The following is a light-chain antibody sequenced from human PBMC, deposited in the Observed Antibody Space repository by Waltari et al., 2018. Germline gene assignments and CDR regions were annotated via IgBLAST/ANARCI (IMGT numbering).Light chain of an antibody. V-gene: IGKV4-1*01. CDR2: WAS. Sequence: SFLYSSNNKNYLAWYQQKPGQPPKLLIYWASTRESGVPDRFSGSGSGTDFTLTISSLQAEDVAVYYCQQYYSTPQTFGQGTKVEIK. J-gene: IGKJ1*01. CDR1: SFLYSSNNKNY. CDR3: QQYYSTPQT.